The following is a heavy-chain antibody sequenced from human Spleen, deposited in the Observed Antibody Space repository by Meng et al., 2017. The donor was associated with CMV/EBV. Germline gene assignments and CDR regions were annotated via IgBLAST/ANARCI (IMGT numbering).Heavy chain of an antibody. D-gene: IGHD6-19*01. V-gene: IGHV3-15*01. J-gene: IGHJ6*02. CDR3: TTGAVAGGTYYYYGMDV. CDR1: GFTFSNAW. Sequence: GEPLKISCAASGFTFSNAWMSWVRQAPGKGLEWVGRIKSKTDGGTTDYAAPVKGRFTISRDDSKNTLYLQMNSLKTEDTAVYYCTTGAVAGGTYYYYGMDVWGQGTTVTVSS. CDR2: IKSKTDGGTT.